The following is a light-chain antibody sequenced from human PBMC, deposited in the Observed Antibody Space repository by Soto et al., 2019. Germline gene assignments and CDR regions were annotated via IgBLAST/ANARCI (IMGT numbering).Light chain of an antibody. V-gene: IGLV2-14*01. CDR2: DVS. Sequence: QSALTQPASLSGSPGQSITISCTGTSSDVGSYTYVSWYQQHPGKAPKLMIYDVSNRPSGAPNRLSGSKSGNTASLTISGLQVEDEADYYCSSYTSTSTYAFGTGTKVTVL. CDR3: SSYTSTSTYA. CDR1: SSDVGSYTY. J-gene: IGLJ1*01.